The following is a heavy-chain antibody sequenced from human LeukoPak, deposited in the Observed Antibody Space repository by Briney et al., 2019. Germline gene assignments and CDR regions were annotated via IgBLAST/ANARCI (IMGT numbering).Heavy chain of an antibody. CDR3: ARDGDDTYYFDS. J-gene: IGHJ4*02. CDR1: GFTFSDYY. Sequence: PGGSLRLSCVTSGFTFSDYYMSWIRQAPGKGLEWVSYISKSGTTVYYADSVEGRFTISRDNVKNSLSLYMNSLRPEDTAFYFCARDGDDTYYFDSWGQGALVTVSS. V-gene: IGHV3-11*01. CDR2: ISKSGTTV.